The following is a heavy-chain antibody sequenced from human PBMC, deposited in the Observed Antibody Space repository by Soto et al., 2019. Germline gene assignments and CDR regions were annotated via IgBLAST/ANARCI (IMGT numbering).Heavy chain of an antibody. J-gene: IGHJ4*02. D-gene: IGHD1-26*01. V-gene: IGHV4-59*08. Sequence: WTWIRQPPGKGLEWMGYIYYSGTTTNYNPALKSRVTLSVDTSKNQFSLKLSSVTAADTAVYYCARLGGSFAVPHFDYWGQGTLVTLSS. CDR2: IYYSGTT. CDR3: ARLGGSFAVPHFDY.